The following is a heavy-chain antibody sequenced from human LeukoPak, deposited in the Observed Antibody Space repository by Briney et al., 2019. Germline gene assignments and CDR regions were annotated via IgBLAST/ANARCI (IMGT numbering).Heavy chain of an antibody. CDR3: ARATVPRLYYYYGMDV. Sequence: SVKVSCKASGGTFSSYAISWVRQAPGQGLEWMGGIIPIFGTANYAQKFQGRVTITADESTSTAYMELSGLRSEDTAVYYCARATVPRLYYYYGMDVWGQGTTVTVSS. V-gene: IGHV1-69*01. J-gene: IGHJ6*02. CDR2: IIPIFGTA. CDR1: GGTFSSYA. D-gene: IGHD4-17*01.